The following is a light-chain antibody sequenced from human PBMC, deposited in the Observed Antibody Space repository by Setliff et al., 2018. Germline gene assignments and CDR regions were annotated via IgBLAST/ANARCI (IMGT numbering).Light chain of an antibody. CDR3: QSYDISPRGFHWV. J-gene: IGLJ3*02. CDR2: DVS. Sequence: QSVLTQPRSVSGSPGQSVTISCTGTSSDVGGYNYVSWYQQHPGKAPKVMIYDVSKRPSGVPDRFSGSKSGNTASLTISGLQAEDEAEYYCQSYDISPRGFHWVFGGGTKVTVL. V-gene: IGLV2-11*01. CDR1: SSDVGGYNY.